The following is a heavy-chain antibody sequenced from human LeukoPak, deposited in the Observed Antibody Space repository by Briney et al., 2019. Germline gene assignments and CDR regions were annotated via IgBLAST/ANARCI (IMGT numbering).Heavy chain of an antibody. Sequence: PGGSLRLSCAASGFTFSSYGMHWVRQAPGKGLEWVAFIRYDGSNKYYADSVKGRFTISRDNSKNTLYLQMNSLRAEDTAVYYCAKWSGSAGDSTDAFDIWGQGTMVTVSS. CDR1: GFTFSSYG. CDR3: AKWSGSAGDSTDAFDI. J-gene: IGHJ3*02. D-gene: IGHD7-27*01. CDR2: IRYDGSNK. V-gene: IGHV3-30*02.